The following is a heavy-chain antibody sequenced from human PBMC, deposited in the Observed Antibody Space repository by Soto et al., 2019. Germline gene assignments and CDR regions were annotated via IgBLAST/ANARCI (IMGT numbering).Heavy chain of an antibody. D-gene: IGHD2-2*01. Sequence: PGGSLRLSCAASGFTFSSYAMHWVRQAPGKGLEWVAVISYDGSNKYYADSVKGRFTISRDNSKNTLYLQMNSLRAEDTAVYYCARDIVPAAMRAYYYYYGMDVWGQGT. J-gene: IGHJ6*02. CDR2: ISYDGSNK. CDR1: GFTFSSYA. CDR3: ARDIVPAAMRAYYYYYGMDV. V-gene: IGHV3-30-3*01.